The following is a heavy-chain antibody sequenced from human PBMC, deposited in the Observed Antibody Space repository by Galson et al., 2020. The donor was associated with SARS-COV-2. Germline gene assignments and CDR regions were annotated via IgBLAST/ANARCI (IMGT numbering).Heavy chain of an antibody. CDR3: ARGEDTALGN. J-gene: IGHJ4*02. V-gene: IGHV4-59*01. Sequence: LSLTCTVSGTSISSYYWTWIRQPPGKGLEWIGYMYDSGTTGYNPTLKSRVTMSIDTSKNQFSLRLSSVTAADTAVYYCARGEDTALGNWGQGTLVTVSS. CDR1: GTSISSYY. D-gene: IGHD5-18*01. CDR2: MYDSGTT.